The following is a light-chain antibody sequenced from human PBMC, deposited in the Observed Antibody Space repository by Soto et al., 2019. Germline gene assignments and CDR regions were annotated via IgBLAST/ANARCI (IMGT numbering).Light chain of an antibody. V-gene: IGLV2-14*01. CDR3: SSYAGNNIFV. Sequence: QSVLTQPASVSGSPGQSITISCTGTSSDVGGYNYVSWYQQHPGKAPKLLIYEVTNRPSGVSDRFSGSKSGNTASLTISGLLTEDETDYYCSSYAGNNIFVFGTGTKVTVL. J-gene: IGLJ1*01. CDR2: EVT. CDR1: SSDVGGYNY.